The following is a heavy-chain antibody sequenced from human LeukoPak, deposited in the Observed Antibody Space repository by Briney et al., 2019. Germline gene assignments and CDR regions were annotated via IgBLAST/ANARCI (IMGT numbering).Heavy chain of an antibody. Sequence: ASVKVSCKASGYTFTEYYVHWVRQAPRQGLEWMGWLNPDSGGTNYAQKSEGRVTFTRDTSISTAYMEVNNVTSDDTAFYYCARGPRRAFDYWGQGTLVTVS. CDR1: GYTFTEYY. J-gene: IGHJ4*02. CDR3: ARGPRRAFDY. CDR2: LNPDSGGT. V-gene: IGHV1-2*02.